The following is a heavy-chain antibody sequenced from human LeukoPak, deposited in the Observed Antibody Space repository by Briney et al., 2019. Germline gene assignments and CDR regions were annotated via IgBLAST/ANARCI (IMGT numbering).Heavy chain of an antibody. Sequence: GASLKVSCKASGYTFTGYYMHWVPQAPGQRLECMGCINPNSGGTNYALKFQGRVTITRDTSISTAYMELSRLRSVDTAVYYCLALSGYWGQGTLVTVSS. J-gene: IGHJ4*02. D-gene: IGHD2/OR15-2a*01. V-gene: IGHV1-2*02. CDR3: LALSGY. CDR2: INPNSGGT. CDR1: GYTFTGYY.